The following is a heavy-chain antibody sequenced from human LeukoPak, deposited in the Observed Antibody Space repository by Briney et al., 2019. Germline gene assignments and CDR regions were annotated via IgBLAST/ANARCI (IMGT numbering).Heavy chain of an antibody. CDR3: ARAPLSSAYNSYYFDS. Sequence: SETLSLTCTVSGGSIRGFYWSWIRQPPGKRLEWIGYVYYSGSTNYNPSLKSRVTISVDTSKNQFSLKLNSVTAADTAVYYCARAPLSSAYNSYYFDSWGQGTLVTVSS. J-gene: IGHJ4*02. V-gene: IGHV4-59*01. D-gene: IGHD3-22*01. CDR1: GGSIRGFY. CDR2: VYYSGST.